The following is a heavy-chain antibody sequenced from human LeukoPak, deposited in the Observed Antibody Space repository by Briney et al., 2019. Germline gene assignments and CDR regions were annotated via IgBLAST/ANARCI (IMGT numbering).Heavy chain of an antibody. CDR1: GFTFSDYY. CDR3: ARAQFFGVVIAEHDAFDI. D-gene: IGHD3-3*01. J-gene: IGHJ3*02. CDR2: ISSSGSTI. Sequence: GGSLRLSCAASGFTFSDYYMSWIRQAPGKGLEWVSYISSSGSTIYYADSVKGRFTISRDNAKNSLYLQMNSLRAEDTAVYYCARAQFFGVVIAEHDAFDIWGQGTMVTVPS. V-gene: IGHV3-11*04.